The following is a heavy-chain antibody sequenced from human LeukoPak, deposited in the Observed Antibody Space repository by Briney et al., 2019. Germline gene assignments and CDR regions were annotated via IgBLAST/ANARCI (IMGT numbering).Heavy chain of an antibody. V-gene: IGHV3-21*01. Sequence: GGSLRLSCAASGFTFSSYSMNWVRQAPGKGLEWVSSISSSSSYKYYADSVKGRFTISRDNTKNSLYLQMNSLRAEDTAVYYCARSEHSSSSWDYWGQGTLVTVSS. D-gene: IGHD6-6*01. J-gene: IGHJ4*02. CDR1: GFTFSSYS. CDR2: ISSSSSYK. CDR3: ARSEHSSSSWDY.